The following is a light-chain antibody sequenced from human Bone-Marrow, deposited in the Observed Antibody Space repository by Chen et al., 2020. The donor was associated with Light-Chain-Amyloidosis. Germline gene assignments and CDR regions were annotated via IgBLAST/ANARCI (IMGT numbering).Light chain of an antibody. CDR3: SSYGGNNDIV. V-gene: IGLV2-8*01. J-gene: IGLJ2*01. CDR1: SSDVRTYNY. CDR2: EVT. Sequence: QSALTQLPSASGSPGQSVTISCTGTSSDVRTYNYVSWYQQHPGKAPRHIIYEVTKRPSGVPDRFSGSKFGNTASLTISGLQAEDEADYYCSSYGGNNDIVFGGGTKLTVL.